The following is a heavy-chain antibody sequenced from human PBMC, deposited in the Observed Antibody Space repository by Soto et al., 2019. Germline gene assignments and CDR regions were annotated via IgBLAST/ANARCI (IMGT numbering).Heavy chain of an antibody. J-gene: IGHJ4*02. Sequence: EVQLVESGGGLVQPGGSLRLSCAASGFTINNYWMHWVRQAPGKGLEWVASVNQDGSVKYYVDSVKGRFTISRDNAGNSLYLQMNSLKAEDTAVYSCAREAVSATPGDYWGQGTLVTVSS. V-gene: IGHV3-7*04. CDR3: AREAVSATPGDY. CDR2: VNQDGSVK. D-gene: IGHD6-19*01. CDR1: GFTINNYW.